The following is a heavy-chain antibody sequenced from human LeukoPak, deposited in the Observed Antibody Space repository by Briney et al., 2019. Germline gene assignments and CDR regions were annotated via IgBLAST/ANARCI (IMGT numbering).Heavy chain of an antibody. CDR2: ISGSGGST. V-gene: IGHV3-23*01. CDR1: GFTFSSYA. CDR3: AISYDFWSGYYNGGIDY. J-gene: IGHJ4*02. Sequence: GGSLRLSCAASGFTFSSYAMSWVRQAPGKGLEWVSAISGSGGSTYYADSVKGRFTISRDNSQNTLYLQMNSLRAEDTAVYYCAISYDFWSGYYNGGIDYWGQGTLVTVSS. D-gene: IGHD3-3*01.